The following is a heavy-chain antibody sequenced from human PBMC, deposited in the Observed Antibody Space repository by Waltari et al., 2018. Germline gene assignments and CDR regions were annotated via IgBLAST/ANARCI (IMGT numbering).Heavy chain of an antibody. D-gene: IGHD3-9*01. Sequence: QVQLQQWGAGLLKPSETLSLTCAVYGGSFSGYYWSWLRQPPVKGLEWIGEINHSGSTNYNPSLKSRVTISVDTSKNQFSLKLSSVTAADTAVYYCARGEEDYDILTVDYYYYYGMDVWGQGTTVTVSS. CDR2: INHSGST. CDR3: ARGEEDYDILTVDYYYYYGMDV. CDR1: GGSFSGYY. J-gene: IGHJ6*02. V-gene: IGHV4-34*01.